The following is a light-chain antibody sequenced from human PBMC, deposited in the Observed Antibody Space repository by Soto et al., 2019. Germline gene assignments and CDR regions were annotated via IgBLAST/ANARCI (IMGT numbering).Light chain of an antibody. V-gene: IGKV3-11*01. CDR3: QQRSNWPPWT. CDR1: QSVSSY. CDR2: DAS. Sequence: EVVLTQSPATLSLSPGERATLSFRASQSVSSYLAWCQQKPGQAPRLLIYDASNRATGIPARFSGSGSGTDFTLTISSLEPEDFAVYYCQQRSNWPPWTFGQGTKVDIK. J-gene: IGKJ1*01.